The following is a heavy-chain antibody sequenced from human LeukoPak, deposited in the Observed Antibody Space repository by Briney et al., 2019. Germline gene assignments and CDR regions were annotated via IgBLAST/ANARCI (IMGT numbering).Heavy chain of an antibody. D-gene: IGHD2-2*01. CDR1: GFIFSDHS. CDR3: ARGRAVQPRGYFDS. Sequence: GGSLRLSCVGSGFIFSDHSMDWVRQAPGRGLEWVGRSTDRPNGYTTEYAASVKGRFTISGDVSKNSLYLQMDSLTTEDTAVYYCARGRAVQPRGYFDSWGQGTLVTVSS. J-gene: IGHJ4*02. V-gene: IGHV3-72*01. CDR2: STDRPNGYTT.